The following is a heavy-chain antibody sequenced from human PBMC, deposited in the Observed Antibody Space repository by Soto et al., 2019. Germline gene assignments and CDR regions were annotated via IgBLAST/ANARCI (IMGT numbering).Heavy chain of an antibody. D-gene: IGHD3-22*01. CDR1: GGSFSGYY. CDR3: ASSSAYDSSGYPIH. Sequence: PSETLSLTCAVYGGSFSGYYWSWIRQPPGKGLEWIGEINHSGSTNYNPSLKSRVTISVDTSKNQFSLKLSSVTAADTAVYYCASSSAYDSSGYPIHWGQGTLVTVSS. CDR2: INHSGST. V-gene: IGHV4-34*01. J-gene: IGHJ4*02.